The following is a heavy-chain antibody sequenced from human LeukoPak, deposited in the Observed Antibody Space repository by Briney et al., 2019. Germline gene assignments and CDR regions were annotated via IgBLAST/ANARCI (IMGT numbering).Heavy chain of an antibody. CDR1: GFTFSSYG. J-gene: IGHJ4*02. V-gene: IGHV3-30*02. D-gene: IGHD6-19*01. Sequence: GGSLRLSCAASGFTFSSYGMHWVRQAPGKGLEWVAFIRYDGSNKYYADSVKGRFTISRDNSKNTLYLQMNSLRAEDTAVYYCAKSPSAVAGSELKYWGQGTLVTVSS. CDR2: IRYDGSNK. CDR3: AKSPSAVAGSELKY.